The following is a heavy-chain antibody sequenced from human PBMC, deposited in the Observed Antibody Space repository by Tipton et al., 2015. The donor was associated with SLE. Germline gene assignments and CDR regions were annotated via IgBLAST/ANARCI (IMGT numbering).Heavy chain of an antibody. D-gene: IGHD3-22*01. CDR1: GFSISSGYY. V-gene: IGHV4-38-2*01. CDR2: IHQSGNT. J-gene: IGHJ4*02. Sequence: LRLSCGVSGFSISSGYYWGWIRQPPGKGLEWVGSIHQSGNTYFNPSLKSRVTMSMDTSKNHVFLRLNSVTAADTATYYCARHDYDDNGYYLHYFDKWGQGTLVTVSS. CDR3: ARHDYDDNGYYLHYFDK.